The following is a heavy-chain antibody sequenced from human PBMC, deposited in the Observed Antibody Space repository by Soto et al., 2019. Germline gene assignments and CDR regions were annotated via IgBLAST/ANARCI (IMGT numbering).Heavy chain of an antibody. CDR3: ARGAIAVAGTGGDYYYMDV. V-gene: IGHV4-34*01. CDR2: INHSGST. Sequence: SETLSLTCAVYGGSFSGYYWSWIRQPPGKGLEWIGEINHSGSTNYNPSLKSRVTISVDTSKNQFSLKLSSVTAADTAVYYCARGAIAVAGTGGDYYYMDVWGKGTTVTVSS. CDR1: GGSFSGYY. J-gene: IGHJ6*03. D-gene: IGHD6-19*01.